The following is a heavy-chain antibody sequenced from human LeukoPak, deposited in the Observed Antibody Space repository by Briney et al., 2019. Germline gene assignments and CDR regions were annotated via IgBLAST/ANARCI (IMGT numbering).Heavy chain of an antibody. CDR2: INSDGSST. CDR3: AREYSSGWYIGWFDP. V-gene: IGHV3-74*01. D-gene: IGHD6-19*01. CDR1: GFTFSSSW. J-gene: IGHJ5*02. Sequence: GGSLRLSCAASGFTFSSSWMHWVRQAPGKGLVWVSRINSDGSSTSYADSVKGRFTISRDNAKNTLYLQMNSLRAEDTAVYYCAREYSSGWYIGWFDPWGQGTLVTVSS.